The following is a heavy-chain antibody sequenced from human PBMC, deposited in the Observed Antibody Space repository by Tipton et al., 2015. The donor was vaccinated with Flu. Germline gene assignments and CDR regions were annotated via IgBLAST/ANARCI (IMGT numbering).Heavy chain of an antibody. CDR3: ARDRDSSGWSYNWFDP. V-gene: IGHV1-69*01. CDR1: GGTFSSYA. J-gene: IGHJ5*02. CDR2: IIPILGIA. Sequence: QLVQSGAEVKKPGSSVKVSCKASGGTFSSYAISWVRQAPGQGLEWMGGIIPILGIASYAQKFQGRVTITADESTSTAYMELSSLRSEDTAVYYCARDRDSSGWSYNWFDPWGQGTLVTVSS. D-gene: IGHD6-19*01.